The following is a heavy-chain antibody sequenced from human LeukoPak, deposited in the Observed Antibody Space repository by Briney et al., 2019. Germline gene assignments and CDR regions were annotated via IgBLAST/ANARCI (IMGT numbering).Heavy chain of an antibody. Sequence: ASVKVSRKASGGTFSSYAISWVRQAPGQGLEWMGGIIPIFGTANYAQKFQGRVTITADKSTSTAYMELSSLRSEDTAVYYCASDFGIAAAGYGGYWGQGTLVTVSS. V-gene: IGHV1-69*06. D-gene: IGHD6-13*01. J-gene: IGHJ4*02. CDR1: GGTFSSYA. CDR2: IIPIFGTA. CDR3: ASDFGIAAAGYGGY.